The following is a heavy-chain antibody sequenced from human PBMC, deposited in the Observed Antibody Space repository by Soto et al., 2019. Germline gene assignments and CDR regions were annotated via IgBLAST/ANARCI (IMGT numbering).Heavy chain of an antibody. V-gene: IGHV4-61*01. Sequence: SETLSLTCTVSGGSVSSGSYYWSWIRQPPGKGLECVGYIYYSGSTNYNPSLKSRVTISVDMSEKQSSLKLTSVTAADTAVYWCARDPVDGYAFFDSWGQGALVTVSS. J-gene: IGHJ5*02. CDR2: IYYSGST. CDR3: ARDPVDGYAFFDS. D-gene: IGHD5-12*01. CDR1: GGSVSSGSYY.